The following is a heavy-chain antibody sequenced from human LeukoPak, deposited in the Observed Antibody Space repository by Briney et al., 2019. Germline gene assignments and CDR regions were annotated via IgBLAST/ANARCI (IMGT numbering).Heavy chain of an antibody. D-gene: IGHD4-17*01. CDR1: GGSISSYY. CDR2: IYYSGST. V-gene: IGHV4-59*01. CDR3: ARTRDCSDLSRDY. Sequence: SETLSLTCTVSGGSISSYYWSWIRQPPGKGLEWIGYIYYSGSTYYNPSLKSRVTISVDTSKNQFSLKLSSVTAADTAVYYCARTRDCSDLSRDYWGQGTLVTVSS. J-gene: IGHJ4*02.